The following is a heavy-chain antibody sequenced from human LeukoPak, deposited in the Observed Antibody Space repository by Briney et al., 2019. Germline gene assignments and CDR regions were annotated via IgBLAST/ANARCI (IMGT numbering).Heavy chain of an antibody. V-gene: IGHV4-34*01. CDR2: INHSGST. J-gene: IGHJ4*02. D-gene: IGHD3-10*01. CDR3: ARRPGSGSYSLGY. Sequence: SETLSLTCAVYGGSFSGYYWSWIRQPPGKGLESIGEINHSGSTNYNPSLKSRVTISVDTSKNQFSLKLSSVTAADTAVYYCARRPGSGSYSLGYWGQGTLVTVSS. CDR1: GGSFSGYY.